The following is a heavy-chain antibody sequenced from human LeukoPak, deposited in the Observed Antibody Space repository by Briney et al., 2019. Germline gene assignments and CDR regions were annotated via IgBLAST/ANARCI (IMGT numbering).Heavy chain of an antibody. J-gene: IGHJ6*03. Sequence: GGSLRLSCAASGFTVSSNYMSWVRQAPGKGLEWVSVIYSGGSTYYADSVKGRFTISRDNSKNTLYFQMNSLRAEDTAVYYCARASLGTMVRGVIRYYYMDVWGKGTTVTISS. CDR2: IYSGGST. CDR3: ARASLGTMVRGVIRYYYMDV. V-gene: IGHV3-53*01. CDR1: GFTVSSNY. D-gene: IGHD3-10*01.